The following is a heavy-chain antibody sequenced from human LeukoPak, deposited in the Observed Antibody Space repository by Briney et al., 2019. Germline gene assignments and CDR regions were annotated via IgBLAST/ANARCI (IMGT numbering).Heavy chain of an antibody. CDR2: INHSGST. D-gene: IGHD4-11*01. V-gene: IGHV4-34*01. CDR1: GGSISSYY. Sequence: PSETLSLTCTVSGGSISSYYWSWIRQPPGKGLEWIGEINHSGSTNYNPSLKSRVTISVDTSKNQFSLKLSSVTAADTAVYYCARHVPPPFYSNYEGGSDYWGQGTLVTVSS. J-gene: IGHJ4*02. CDR3: ARHVPPPFYSNYEGGSDY.